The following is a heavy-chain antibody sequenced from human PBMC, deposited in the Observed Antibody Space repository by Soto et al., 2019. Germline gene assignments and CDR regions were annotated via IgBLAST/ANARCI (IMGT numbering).Heavy chain of an antibody. CDR2: ISGSGGST. V-gene: IGHV3-23*01. CDR3: ASSHRSSDP. D-gene: IGHD6-6*01. CDR1: GFTCSSYD. Sequence: GGAVRLSCADSGFTCSSYDISWVRQAPGKGLEWVSAISGSGGSTYYADSVKGRFTISRDKSKNTLYLQMNSLRAEDTAVYYCASSHRSSDPWGQGTLVTVSS. J-gene: IGHJ5*02.